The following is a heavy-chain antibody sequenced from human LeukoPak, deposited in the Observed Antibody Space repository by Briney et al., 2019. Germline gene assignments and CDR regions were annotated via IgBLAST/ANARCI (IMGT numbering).Heavy chain of an antibody. CDR3: ARGRGHCSGDTCTPIILPFDS. CDR2: IAYDGDTN. CDR1: GFTFSNYA. V-gene: IGHV3-30-3*01. D-gene: IGHD2-15*01. Sequence: GGSLRLSCAASGFTFSNYAMHWVRQAPGKGLEWMAVIAYDGDTNYYADSVEGRFTISRDISKNILFLQLNSLRDEDTAVYYCARGRGHCSGDTCTPIILPFDSWGQGTLVTVSS. J-gene: IGHJ5*01.